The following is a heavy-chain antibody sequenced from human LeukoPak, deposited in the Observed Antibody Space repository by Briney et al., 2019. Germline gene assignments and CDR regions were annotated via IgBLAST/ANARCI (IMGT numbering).Heavy chain of an antibody. V-gene: IGHV3-21*01. CDR3: ARDLKGSRDGYNLLY. CDR1: GFTFSSYS. Sequence: KSGGSLRLSCAASGFTFSSYSMNWVRQAPGKGLEWASSISSSSSYIYYADSVKGRFTISRDNAKNSLYLQMNSLRAEDTAVYYCARDLKGSRDGYNLLYWGQRTLVTVSS. J-gene: IGHJ4*02. CDR2: ISSSSSYI. D-gene: IGHD5-24*01.